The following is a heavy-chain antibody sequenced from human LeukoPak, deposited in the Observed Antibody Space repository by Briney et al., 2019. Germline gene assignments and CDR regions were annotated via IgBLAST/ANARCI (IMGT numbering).Heavy chain of an antibody. V-gene: IGHV3-30*03. Sequence: GGSLRLSCEASGFSFIKYGMHWVRQAPGKGLEGVAGSSYDEDKKYYVDSVKGRFTISGDNIQNTLYLQMNSLRAEDTAVYYCARDLSSGYGMDVWGQGTTVTVSS. D-gene: IGHD6-19*01. J-gene: IGHJ6*02. CDR3: ARDLSSGYGMDV. CDR1: GFSFIKYG. CDR2: SSYDEDKK.